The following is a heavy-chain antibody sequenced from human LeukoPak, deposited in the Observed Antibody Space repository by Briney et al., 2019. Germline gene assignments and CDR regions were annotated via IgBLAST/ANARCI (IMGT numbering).Heavy chain of an antibody. D-gene: IGHD6-19*01. CDR2: IYYSGST. J-gene: IGHJ4*02. Sequence: PSETLSLTCTVSGDSITNYYWSWIRQPPGKGLEWIGYIYYSGSTNYNSSLKSRVTISVDTSKNQFSLKLSSVTAADTAVYYCARLPYSSFFDYWGQGTLVTVSS. V-gene: IGHV4-59*08. CDR3: ARLPYSSFFDY. CDR1: GDSITNYY.